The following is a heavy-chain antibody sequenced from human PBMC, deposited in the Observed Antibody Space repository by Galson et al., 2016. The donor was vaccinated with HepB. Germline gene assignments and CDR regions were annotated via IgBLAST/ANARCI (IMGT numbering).Heavy chain of an antibody. D-gene: IGHD2-21*02. J-gene: IGHJ3*02. V-gene: IGHV3-30-3*01. CDR3: TSLPLVAVTGDEGFFDI. Sequence: SLRLSCAASGFTFSSYVMHWVRQAPGKGLEWVAVISYDGSSQYYADSVKGRFTISRDNSKNTLYLRMNSLRVEDMAVYYCTSLPLVAVTGDEGFFDIWGQGTRVTVSS. CDR1: GFTFSSYV. CDR2: ISYDGSSQ.